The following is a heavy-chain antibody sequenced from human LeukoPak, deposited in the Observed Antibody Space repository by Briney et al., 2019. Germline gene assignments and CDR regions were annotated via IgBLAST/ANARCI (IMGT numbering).Heavy chain of an antibody. Sequence: GGSLRLSRAASGFTFSSYGMHWVRQAPGKGLEWVAVIWYDGSNKYYADSVKGRFTISRDNSKNTLYLQMNSLRAEDTAVYYCAKDRITIFGALDYWGQGTLVTVSS. V-gene: IGHV3-33*06. CDR3: AKDRITIFGALDY. J-gene: IGHJ4*02. D-gene: IGHD3-3*01. CDR1: GFTFSSYG. CDR2: IWYDGSNK.